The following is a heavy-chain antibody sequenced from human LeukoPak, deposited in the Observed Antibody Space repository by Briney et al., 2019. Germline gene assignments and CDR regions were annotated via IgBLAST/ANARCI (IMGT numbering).Heavy chain of an antibody. V-gene: IGHV3-21*04. CDR2: ISSSSSYI. CDR1: GFTFSSYS. CDR3: ATDIRGGYTYGSMDY. D-gene: IGHD5-18*01. J-gene: IGHJ4*02. Sequence: TGGSLRLSCAASGFTFSSYSMNWVRQAPGKGLEWVSSISSSSSYIYYSDSVKGRFTISRDNAKNSLCLQMNSLRAEDTALYYCATDIRGGYTYGSMDYWGQGTLVTVSS.